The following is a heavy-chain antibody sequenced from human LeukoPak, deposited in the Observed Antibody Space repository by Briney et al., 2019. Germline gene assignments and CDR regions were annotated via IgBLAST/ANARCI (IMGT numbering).Heavy chain of an antibody. CDR3: ARVLRYFDWLLRTREDYYYMDV. D-gene: IGHD3-9*01. CDR1: GGSFSGYY. J-gene: IGHJ6*03. Sequence: SETLSLTCAVYGGSFSGYYWSWIRQPPGKGLEWIGEINHSGSTNYNPSLKSRVTISVDTSKNQFSLKLSSVTAADTAVYYCARVLRYFDWLLRTREDYYYMDVWGKGTTVTISS. V-gene: IGHV4-34*01. CDR2: INHSGST.